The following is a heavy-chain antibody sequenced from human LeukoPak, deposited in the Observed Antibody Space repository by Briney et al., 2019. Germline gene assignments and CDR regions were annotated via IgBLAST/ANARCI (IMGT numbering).Heavy chain of an antibody. CDR2: INPSGGST. CDR1: GYTFTGYY. D-gene: IGHD6-13*01. Sequence: ASVKVSCKASGYTFTGYYMHWVRQAPGQGLEWMGIINPSGGSTSYAQKFQGRVTMTRDTSTSTVYMELSSLRSEDTAVYYCARDIIAAAGRDEASPPFDYWGQGTLVTVSS. V-gene: IGHV1-46*01. J-gene: IGHJ4*02. CDR3: ARDIIAAAGRDEASPPFDY.